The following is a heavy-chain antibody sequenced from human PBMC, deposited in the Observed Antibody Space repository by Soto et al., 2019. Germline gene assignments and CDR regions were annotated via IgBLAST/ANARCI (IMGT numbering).Heavy chain of an antibody. V-gene: IGHV4-34*01. J-gene: IGHJ6*02. CDR2: INHSGST. Sequence: QVQLQQWGAGLLKPSETLSLTCAVYGGSFSGYYWSWIRQPPGKGLEWIGEINHSGSTNYNPSLKGRVTISVDTSKNQFSLKLSSVTAADTAVYYCARQGRGVMVRGAVHRYYGMDVWGQGTTVTVSS. CDR3: ARQGRGVMVRGAVHRYYGMDV. D-gene: IGHD3-10*01. CDR1: GGSFSGYY.